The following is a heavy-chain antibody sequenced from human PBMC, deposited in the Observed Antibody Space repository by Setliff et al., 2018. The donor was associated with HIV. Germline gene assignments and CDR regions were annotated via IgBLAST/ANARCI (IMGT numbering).Heavy chain of an antibody. J-gene: IGHJ4*02. D-gene: IGHD4-17*01. CDR1: GDSFGDFY. CDR3: AIFFVTSVTTQDH. V-gene: IGHV4-34*01. Sequence: SETLSLTCAMYGDSFGDFYWNWIRQASGKGLEWIVELNDRGHINYNPSLKSRVTISQDTSKRQFSLRMTSVTAADTAVYYCAIFFVTSVTTQDHWGQGTLVTVSS. CDR2: LNDRGHI.